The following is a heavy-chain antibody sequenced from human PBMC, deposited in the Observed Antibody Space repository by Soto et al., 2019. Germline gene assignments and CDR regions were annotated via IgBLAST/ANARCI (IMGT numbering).Heavy chain of an antibody. J-gene: IGHJ5*02. CDR1: GGTFSSYT. D-gene: IGHD4-17*01. V-gene: IGHV1-69*04. CDR2: IIPILGIA. CDR3: ARESAVITSSQNWFDP. Sequence: ASVKVSCKASGGTFSSYTISWVRQAPGQGLEWMGRIIPILGIANYAQKFQGRVTITADKSTSTAYMELSSLRSEDTAVYYCARESAVITSSQNWFDPWGQGTLVT.